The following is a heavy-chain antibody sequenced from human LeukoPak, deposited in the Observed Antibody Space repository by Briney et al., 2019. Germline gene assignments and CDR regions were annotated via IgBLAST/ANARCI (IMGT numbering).Heavy chain of an antibody. CDR3: ARGPTRYYFDY. J-gene: IGHJ4*02. Sequence: PSETLSLTCNVSGGSISSDYWTWIRQPPGKGLEWIGNIYYSGSTNYNPSLKSRVTISVDTSKNQFSLKLSSVTAADTAVYYCARGPTRYYFDYWGQGTLVTVSS. CDR2: IYYSGST. V-gene: IGHV4-59*01. CDR1: GGSISSDY.